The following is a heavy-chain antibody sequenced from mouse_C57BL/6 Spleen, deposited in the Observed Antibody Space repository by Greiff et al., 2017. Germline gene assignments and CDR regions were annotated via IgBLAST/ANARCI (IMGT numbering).Heavy chain of an antibody. CDR1: GYSFTDYN. CDR3: AREDSYYSNYGDY. D-gene: IGHD2-5*01. J-gene: IGHJ2*01. Sequence: EVQLQQSGPELVKPGASVKISCKASGYSFTDYNMNWVKQSNGQSLEWSGVINPNYGTTNYNQKFKGKATLTVDQSSSTAYMQLNSLTSEDSAVYYCAREDSYYSNYGDYWGQGTTLTVSS. V-gene: IGHV1-39*01. CDR2: INPNYGTT.